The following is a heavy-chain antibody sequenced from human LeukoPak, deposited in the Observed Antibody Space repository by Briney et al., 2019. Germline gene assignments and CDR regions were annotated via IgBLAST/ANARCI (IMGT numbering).Heavy chain of an antibody. V-gene: IGHV3-30*18. CDR1: GFTFSTYG. D-gene: IGHD3/OR15-3a*01. CDR3: AKDLDTWTDSYYFDY. Sequence: GGSLKLSCAASGFTFSTYGMHWVRQAPGKGLEWVAVISYDESNKYYADSVKGRFTISRDNSKNTLYLQMNSLRVEDTAVYFCAKDLDTWTDSYYFDYWGQGTLVTVSS. CDR2: ISYDESNK. J-gene: IGHJ4*02.